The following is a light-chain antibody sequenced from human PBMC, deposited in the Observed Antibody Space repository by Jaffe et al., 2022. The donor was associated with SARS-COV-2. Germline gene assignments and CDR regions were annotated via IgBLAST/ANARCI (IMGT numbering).Light chain of an antibody. Sequence: EIVLTQSPGTLSLSPGEGATLSCRASQSIGSNYLAWYQQKPGQAPRLLIYGASSRATGIPDRFSGSGSGTDFTLTISRLEPEDFAVYYCQQYRSSMWTFGQGTKVEIK. CDR3: QQYRSSMWT. CDR2: GAS. CDR1: QSIGSNY. V-gene: IGKV3-20*01. J-gene: IGKJ1*01.